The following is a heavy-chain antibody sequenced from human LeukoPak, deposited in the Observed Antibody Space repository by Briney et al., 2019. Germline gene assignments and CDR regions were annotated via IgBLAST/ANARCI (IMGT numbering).Heavy chain of an antibody. D-gene: IGHD3-22*01. V-gene: IGHV1-69*05. CDR3: ARLSGLYYYDSSGTDY. CDR1: GGTFSSYA. Sequence: SVRVSCKASGGTFSSYAISWVRQAPGQGLEWMGGIIPIFGTANYAQKFQGRVTITTDESTSTAYMELSSLRSEDTAVYYCARLSGLYYYDSSGTDYWGQGTLVTVSS. CDR2: IIPIFGTA. J-gene: IGHJ4*02.